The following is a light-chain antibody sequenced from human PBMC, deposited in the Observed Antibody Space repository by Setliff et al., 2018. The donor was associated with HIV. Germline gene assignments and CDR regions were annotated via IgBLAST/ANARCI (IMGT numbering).Light chain of an antibody. CDR2: DVS. Sequence: QSALTQPASVSGSPGQSITISCTGTSSDIGRYNYVSWYQQYPGRGPTLVIFDVSERHSGVSNRFSDSKSGNTAYLIISGLQPDDEADYYCCSYARGSTYGFGSGTKVTVL. J-gene: IGLJ1*01. CDR1: SSDIGRYNY. CDR3: CSYARGSTYG. V-gene: IGLV2-14*03.